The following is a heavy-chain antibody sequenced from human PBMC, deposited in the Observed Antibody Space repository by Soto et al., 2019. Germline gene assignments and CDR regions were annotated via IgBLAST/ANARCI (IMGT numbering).Heavy chain of an antibody. CDR3: ATGGSGYWYYFDY. CDR1: GGSISSGDYY. J-gene: IGHJ4*02. CDR2: IYYSGST. Sequence: SETLSLSCTVSGGSISSGDYYWSWIRQPPGKGLEWIGYIYYSGSTYYNPSLKSRVTISVDKSKNQFSLKLSSVTAADTAVYYCATGGSGYWYYFDYWGQGTLVTVSS. V-gene: IGHV4-30-4*01. D-gene: IGHD2-15*01.